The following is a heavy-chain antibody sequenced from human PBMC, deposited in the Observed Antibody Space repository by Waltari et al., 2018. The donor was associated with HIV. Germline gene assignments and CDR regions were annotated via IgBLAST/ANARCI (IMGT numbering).Heavy chain of an antibody. D-gene: IGHD3-10*01. CDR3: ASARETMGVDFDF. V-gene: IGHV1-69*08. CDR1: GGSFTSYS. CDR2: VIPMSGTT. Sequence: ASGGSFTSYSINWVRQAPGQGLEWMGRVIPMSGTTNKAQKFQGRVTITADKSTTTSYMELTSLRTEDTAVYYCASARETMGVDFDFWGQGTLVTVSS. J-gene: IGHJ4*02.